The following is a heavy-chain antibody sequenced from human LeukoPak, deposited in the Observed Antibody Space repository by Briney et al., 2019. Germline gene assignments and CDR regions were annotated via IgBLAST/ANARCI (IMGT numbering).Heavy chain of an antibody. V-gene: IGHV1-18*01. Sequence: ASVKVSCKASGYTFTSYGISWVRQAPGQGLEWVGWLSAYNGNTNYAQKLQGRGTMTTDTSTSTAYMELRSLRSDDTAVYYCARTDSENWFDPWGQGTLVTVSS. CDR2: LSAYNGNT. CDR3: ARTDSENWFDP. CDR1: GYTFTSYG. J-gene: IGHJ5*02. D-gene: IGHD2-21*02.